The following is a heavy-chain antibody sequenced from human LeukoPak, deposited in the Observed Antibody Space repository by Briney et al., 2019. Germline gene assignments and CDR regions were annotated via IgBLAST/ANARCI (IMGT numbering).Heavy chain of an antibody. D-gene: IGHD6-6*01. Sequence: GGSLRLSCVASGFPFSSYWMTWVRQAPGKGLEWVSYISSSSSTINYADSVRGRFTISRDNAKNSLYLQMNSLRTEDTAVYYCARGGAARPDYWGQGTLVTVSS. J-gene: IGHJ4*02. V-gene: IGHV3-48*01. CDR3: ARGGAARPDY. CDR1: GFPFSSYW. CDR2: ISSSSSTI.